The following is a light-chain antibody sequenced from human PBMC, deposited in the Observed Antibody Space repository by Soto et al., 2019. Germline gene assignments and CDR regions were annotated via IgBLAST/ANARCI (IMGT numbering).Light chain of an antibody. Sequence: EIVLTQSPGTLPLSPGERATLSCRASQSVSSSYLAWSQQKPGQAPRLLIYGASSRATDIPDSFPDIPARXIGSGSGTAFTLTISRLEPEDFAVYYCQQYGSSPRTFGQGTKVEIK. CDR3: QQYGSSPRT. CDR1: QSVSSSY. J-gene: IGKJ1*01. CDR2: GAS. V-gene: IGKV3-20*01.